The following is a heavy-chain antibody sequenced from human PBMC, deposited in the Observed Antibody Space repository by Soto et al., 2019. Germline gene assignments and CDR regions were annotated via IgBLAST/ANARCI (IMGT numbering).Heavy chain of an antibody. D-gene: IGHD5-12*01. J-gene: IGHJ4*02. Sequence: SETLSLTCPVYGESISGYYWRWIRQPPGKGLEWIGNFYYSGTTYYNPSLKSRVAMSGDTSKNQFSLKLTSVTAADTAVYYCSTNGRGYSGYDYDYWGQGILVTVSS. CDR2: FYYSGTT. CDR1: GESISGYY. V-gene: IGHV4-34*01. CDR3: STNGRGYSGYDYDY.